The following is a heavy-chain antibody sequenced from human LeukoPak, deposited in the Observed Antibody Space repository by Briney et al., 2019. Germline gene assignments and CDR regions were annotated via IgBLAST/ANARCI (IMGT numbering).Heavy chain of an antibody. V-gene: IGHV5-51*01. CDR3: ARSSEGGFSAILRYFDQGGFDY. D-gene: IGHD3-9*01. J-gene: IGHJ4*02. CDR2: IYPGDSDT. Sequence: GESLKISCKGSGYSFTSYWIGWVRQMPGKGLEWMGIIYPGDSDTRYSPSFQGQVTISADKSISTAYLQWSSLKASDTAMYYCARSSEGGFSAILRYFDQGGFDYWGQGTLVTVSS. CDR1: GYSFTSYW.